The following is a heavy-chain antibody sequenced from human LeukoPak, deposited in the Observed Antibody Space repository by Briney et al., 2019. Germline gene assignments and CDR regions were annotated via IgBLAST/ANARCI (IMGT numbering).Heavy chain of an antibody. Sequence: GGSLRLSCAASGFTFSSYAMSWVRQAPGKGLEWVSVMSGSGGSTYYADSVKGRFTISRDNSKNTLYLQMNSLRAEDTAVYYCAKEIYGDSTGGRFQHWGQGTLVTVSS. CDR2: MSGSGGST. J-gene: IGHJ1*01. CDR1: GFTFSSYA. CDR3: AKEIYGDSTGGRFQH. D-gene: IGHD4-17*01. V-gene: IGHV3-23*01.